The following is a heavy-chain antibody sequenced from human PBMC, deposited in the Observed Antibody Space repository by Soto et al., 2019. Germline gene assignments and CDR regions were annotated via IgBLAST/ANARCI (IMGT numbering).Heavy chain of an antibody. J-gene: IGHJ4*02. V-gene: IGHV3-23*01. Sequence: EVELLESGGGLVQPEGSLRLSCAASGFTFSTYAMGWVRQAPGKGLEWVSVVSCGGGTHYADSVKGRFTVSRDNSKNTLSLQMNSLRADDTAVYYCAKRRGAGGHFDYWGQGALVTVSS. D-gene: IGHD2-15*01. CDR3: AKRRGAGGHFDY. CDR1: GFTFSTYA. CDR2: VSCGGGT.